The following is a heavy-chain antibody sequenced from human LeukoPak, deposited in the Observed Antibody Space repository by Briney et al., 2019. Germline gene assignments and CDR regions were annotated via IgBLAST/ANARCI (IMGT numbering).Heavy chain of an antibody. J-gene: IGHJ2*01. CDR3: AREAVAGASFDL. CDR1: GGSISSYY. CDR2: IYYSGST. D-gene: IGHD6-19*01. V-gene: IGHV4-59*08. Sequence: SETLSLTCTVSGGSISSYYWSWIRQPPGKGLEWIGYIYYSGSTNCNPSLKSRVTISVDTSKNQFSLKLSSVTAADTAVYYCAREAVAGASFDLWGRGTLVTVSS.